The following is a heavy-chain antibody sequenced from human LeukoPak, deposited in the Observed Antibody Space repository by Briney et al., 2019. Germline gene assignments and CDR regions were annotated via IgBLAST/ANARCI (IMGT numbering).Heavy chain of an antibody. V-gene: IGHV4-4*07. CDR1: GGSISNYF. CDR3: ARPREVGYRDAFDI. CDR2: IDTSGTT. J-gene: IGHJ3*02. Sequence: KPSETLSLTCSVSGGSISNYFWSWIRQPAGKGLEWIGRIDTSGTTNYNPSLKSRVTLSLDTSKNQFSLKLSSVTAADTAVYYCARPREVGYRDAFDIWGQGTMVTVSS. D-gene: IGHD1-1*01.